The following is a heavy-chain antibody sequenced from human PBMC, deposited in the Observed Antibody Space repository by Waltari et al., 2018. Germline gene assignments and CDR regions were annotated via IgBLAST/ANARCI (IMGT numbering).Heavy chain of an antibody. V-gene: IGHV2-5*01. CDR2: IYWNDDK. Sequence: QITLKESGPTLVKPTRTLTLTCTFSGFSLSTSGVGVGWIHQPPGKALEWLAVIYWNDDKRYSPSLKSRLTITKDTSKNQVVLIMTSMDPVDTATYHCAHSKHYYYGSRSYSHFDYWGQGTLVTVSS. J-gene: IGHJ4*02. D-gene: IGHD3-10*01. CDR1: GFSLSTSGVG. CDR3: AHSKHYYYGSRSYSHFDY.